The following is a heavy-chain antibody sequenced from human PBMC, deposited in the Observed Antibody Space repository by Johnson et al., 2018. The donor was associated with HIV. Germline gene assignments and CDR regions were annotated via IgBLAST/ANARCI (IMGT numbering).Heavy chain of an antibody. CDR1: GFTFSSYG. CDR2: IRYDGSNK. V-gene: IGHV3-30*02. CDR3: ANIAVVYAFDI. D-gene: IGHD6-19*01. Sequence: QVQLVESGGGVVQPGGSLRLSCAASGFTFSSYGMHWVRQAPGKGLEWVAFIRYDGSNKYYADSVKGRFTISRDNSKNTLYLQMNSLRAGDTAVYYCANIAVVYAFDIWG. J-gene: IGHJ3*02.